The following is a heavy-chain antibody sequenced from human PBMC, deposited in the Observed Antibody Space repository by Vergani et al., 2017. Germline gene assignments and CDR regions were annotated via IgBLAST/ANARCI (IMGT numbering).Heavy chain of an antibody. V-gene: IGHV1-69*08. CDR2: IIPILGIA. J-gene: IGHJ4*02. D-gene: IGHD5-18*01. CDR3: ARESVYSYGQGSDY. CDR1: GGTFSSYT. Sequence: QVQLVQSGAEVKKPGSSVKVSCKASGGTFSSYTISGVRQAPGQGLEWMGRIIPILGIANYAQKFQGRVTITADKSTSTAYMELSSLRSEDTAVYYCARESVYSYGQGSDYWRQGTLVTISS.